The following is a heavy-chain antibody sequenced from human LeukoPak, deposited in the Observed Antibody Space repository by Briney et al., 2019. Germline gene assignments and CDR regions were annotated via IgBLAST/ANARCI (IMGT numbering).Heavy chain of an antibody. CDR3: ARRVYYYDSSGYYYSVYAFDI. CDR1: GYSISSGYY. CDR2: IYHSGST. J-gene: IGHJ3*02. Sequence: KPSETLSLTCAVSGYSISSGYYWGWIRQPPGKGLEWIGSIYHSGSTYYNPSLKSRVTISVDTSKNQFSLKLSSVTAADTAVYYCARRVYYYDSSGYYYSVYAFDIWGQGTMVTVS. D-gene: IGHD3-22*01. V-gene: IGHV4-38-2*01.